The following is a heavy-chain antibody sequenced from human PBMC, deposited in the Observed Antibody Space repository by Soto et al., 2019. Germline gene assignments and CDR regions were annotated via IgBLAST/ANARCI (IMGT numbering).Heavy chain of an antibody. CDR1: GDSVCSNSAA. D-gene: IGHD3-10*01. CDR2: TYYRSKWYN. Sequence: PSQTLSLTCAISGDSVCSNSAAWNWIRQSPSRGLEWLGRTYYRSKWYNDYAVSVKSRITINPDTSKNQFSLQLNSVTPEDTAVYYCARGVLLWFGDPGRVDVWGQGTTVTVSS. J-gene: IGHJ6*02. V-gene: IGHV6-1*01. CDR3: ARGVLLWFGDPGRVDV.